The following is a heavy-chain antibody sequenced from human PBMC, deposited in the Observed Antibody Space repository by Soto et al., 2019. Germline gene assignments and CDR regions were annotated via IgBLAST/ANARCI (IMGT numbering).Heavy chain of an antibody. CDR1: GYTFTSYG. J-gene: IGHJ6*02. CDR2: SSAYNGNT. V-gene: IGHV1-18*01. D-gene: IGHD2-2*01. CDR3: ARDDVLVVPAAVPTYYYYGMDV. Sequence: QVKLVQSGAEVKKPGASVKVSCKASGYTFTSYGISWVRQAPGQGLEWMGWSSAYNGNTNYAQQLQGRVTMTTDTSTTTAYMELRSLSADDTAVYYCARDDVLVVPAAVPTYYYYGMDVWGQGTTVTVSS.